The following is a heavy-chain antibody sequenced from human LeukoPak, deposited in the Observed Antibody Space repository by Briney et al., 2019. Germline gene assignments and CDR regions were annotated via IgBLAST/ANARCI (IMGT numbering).Heavy chain of an antibody. CDR2: IHYSGST. CDR3: ARHSRTYYDFDY. CDR1: GGSISSYY. V-gene: IGHV4-59*08. Sequence: PSETLSLTCTVSGGSISSYYWSWIRQPAGKGLEWIGYIHYSGSTNYNPSLKSRVSISVDMSTNQFSLKLTSVTAADTAVYYCARHSRTYYDFDYWGQGTLVTVSS. D-gene: IGHD1-26*01. J-gene: IGHJ4*02.